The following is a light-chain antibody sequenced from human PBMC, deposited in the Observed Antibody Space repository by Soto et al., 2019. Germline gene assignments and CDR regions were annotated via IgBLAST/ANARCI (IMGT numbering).Light chain of an antibody. J-gene: IGKJ1*01. CDR3: QHYNSYSEA. V-gene: IGKV1-5*03. CDR1: QTISSW. Sequence: DIQMTQSTSTLSGSVGDRVTITCRASQTISSWLAWYQQKPGKAPKLLIYKASSLESGVPSRFSGSGSGTEFTLTISSLQPDDFATYYCQHYNSYSEAFGQGTMVDNK. CDR2: KAS.